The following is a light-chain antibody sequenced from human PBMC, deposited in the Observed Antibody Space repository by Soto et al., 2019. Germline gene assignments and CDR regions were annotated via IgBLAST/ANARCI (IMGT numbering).Light chain of an antibody. CDR2: KAS. CDR1: QTINSW. J-gene: IGKJ2*01. Sequence: DIQMTQSPSTLSASVGDRVTITCRASQTINSWLAWYQQKPGKAPRLLIYKASSLESGVPSRFSGSGSGTEFTLTISSLQPDDFATYYCLQYDSVPYTFGQGTK. V-gene: IGKV1-5*03. CDR3: LQYDSVPYT.